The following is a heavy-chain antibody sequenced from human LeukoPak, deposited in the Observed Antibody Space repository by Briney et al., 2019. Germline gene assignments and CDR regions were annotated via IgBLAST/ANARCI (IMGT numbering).Heavy chain of an antibody. CDR1: GLTFSNYA. J-gene: IGHJ4*02. D-gene: IGHD6-19*01. V-gene: IGHV3-23*01. CDR2: ISNGGGST. CDR3: AKGYSSGWYGNFDY. Sequence: PGGALRLSCEASGLTFSNYAMSWVRQAPGKGLEWVSAISNGGGSTYHADSVKGRFTISRDNSKNTLYLQINSLRAEDTAVYYCAKGYSSGWYGNFDYWGQGTLVTVSS.